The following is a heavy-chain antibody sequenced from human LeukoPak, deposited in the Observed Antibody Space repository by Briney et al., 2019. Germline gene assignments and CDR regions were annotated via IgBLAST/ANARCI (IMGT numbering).Heavy chain of an antibody. V-gene: IGHV1-46*01. CDR1: GYTFSTYY. CDR3: ARDREGLTPSSFDF. CDR2: INPSGGSA. J-gene: IGHJ4*02. D-gene: IGHD3/OR15-3a*01. Sequence: ASVKVSCKASGYTFSTYYIHWVRQAPGQGLEWMGVINPSGGSASYAQRFQGRVTMTRDASTSTVSMDLSSLRSADTGMYYCARDREGLTPSSFDFWGQGTLVTVSS.